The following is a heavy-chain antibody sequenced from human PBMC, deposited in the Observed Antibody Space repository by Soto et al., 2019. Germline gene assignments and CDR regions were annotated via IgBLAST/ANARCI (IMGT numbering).Heavy chain of an antibody. Sequence: SETLSLTCAVYGGSFSGYYWSWIRQPPGKGLEWIGEINHSGSTNYNPSLKSRVTISVDTSKNQFSLKLSSVTAADTAVYYCARVLEGRYYYESSGYWGQGTLVTVSS. CDR1: GGSFSGYY. CDR2: INHSGST. D-gene: IGHD3-22*01. CDR3: ARVLEGRYYYESSGY. V-gene: IGHV4-34*01. J-gene: IGHJ4*02.